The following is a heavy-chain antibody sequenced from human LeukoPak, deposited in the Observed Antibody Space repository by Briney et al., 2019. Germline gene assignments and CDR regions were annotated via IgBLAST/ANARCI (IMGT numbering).Heavy chain of an antibody. J-gene: IGHJ4*02. Sequence: SESLSLTCTVSGGSISDSILYWGWIRQPPGKWLGWIASVYYSGSTYSNPSLKSRVTTSVYTSKNQFSMKLSSVPAADRGLYFCARLSGHHNNGRFDYWGQGALVTVSS. CDR1: GGSISDSILY. CDR2: VYYSGST. CDR3: ARLSGHHNNGRFDY. V-gene: IGHV4-39*01. D-gene: IGHD6-19*01.